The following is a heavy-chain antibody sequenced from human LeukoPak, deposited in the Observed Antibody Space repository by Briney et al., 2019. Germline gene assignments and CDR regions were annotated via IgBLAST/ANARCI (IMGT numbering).Heavy chain of an antibody. CDR2: TYYRSKWYN. V-gene: IGHV6-1*01. D-gene: IGHD4-17*01. Sequence: SHTLSLTCAISGHRFPRSTAAWNSIRKSPSRGLQWQGRTYYRSKWYNDYAVSVKSRISINPDTSKNQFSLQLNSVTPEDTAVYYCVRDYYGDYFNWFDPWGQGTLVTVSS. CDR3: VRDYYGDYFNWFDP. J-gene: IGHJ5*02. CDR1: GHRFPRSTAA.